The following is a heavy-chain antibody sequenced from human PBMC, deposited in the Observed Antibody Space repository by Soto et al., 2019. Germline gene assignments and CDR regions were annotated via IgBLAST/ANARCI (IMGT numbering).Heavy chain of an antibody. CDR1: SFTFSPXA. V-gene: IGHV3-23*01. D-gene: IGHD3-16*01. Sequence: LXXSCAASSFTFSPXALTWVRQSPGKGLEWVSSISGSGGNTKYADSVKGRLTVSRDSYKRTLSLQMNSLTEEDTAIYYCAKGLRRLLRTQYYYGLDAWGRGTTVTV. J-gene: IGHJ6*01. CDR2: ISGSGGNT. CDR3: AKGLRRLLRTQYYYGLDA.